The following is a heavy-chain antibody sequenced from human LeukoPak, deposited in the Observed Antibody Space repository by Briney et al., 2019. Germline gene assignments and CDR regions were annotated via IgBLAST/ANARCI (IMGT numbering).Heavy chain of an antibody. CDR3: ARDYYDSSGYDY. CDR1: GFTFSSYA. V-gene: IGHV3-30-3*01. Sequence: PGGSLRLSCAASGFTFSSYAMHWVRQAPGKGPEWVAVISYDGSNKYYADSVKGRFTISRDNSKNTLYLQMNSLRAEDTAVYYCARDYYDSSGYDYWGQGTLVTVSS. D-gene: IGHD3-22*01. J-gene: IGHJ4*02. CDR2: ISYDGSNK.